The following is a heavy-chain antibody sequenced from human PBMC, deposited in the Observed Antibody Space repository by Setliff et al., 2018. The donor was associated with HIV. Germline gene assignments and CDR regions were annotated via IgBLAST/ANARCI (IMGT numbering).Heavy chain of an antibody. J-gene: IGHJ3*01. CDR3: AKQRYYDGNDGFDV. D-gene: IGHD3-3*01. Sequence: HPGGSLRLSCAASGFAFSGHQMSWVRQAPGKGLEWVAKIKQDGSDKYYVDSVKGRFTISRDNFKNTLYLEMNDLRAEDTAVYYCAKQRYYDGNDGFDVWGQGTMVTVSS. CDR2: IKQDGSDK. V-gene: IGHV3-7*01. CDR1: GFAFSGHQ.